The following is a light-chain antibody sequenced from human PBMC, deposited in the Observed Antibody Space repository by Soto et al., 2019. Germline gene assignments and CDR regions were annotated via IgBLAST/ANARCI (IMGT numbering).Light chain of an antibody. J-gene: IGKJ1*01. Sequence: DVVMTQSPLSLPVTLGQPASISCRSSQSLEYSDGNTYLNWFHQRPGQSPRRLIYKVSNRDSGVPDRFSGSESGTDFTLKISRVEAEDVGIYYCMQNTRWPPRTFGEGTKVEIK. V-gene: IGKV2-30*01. CDR1: QSLEYSDGNTY. CDR3: MQNTRWPPRT. CDR2: KVS.